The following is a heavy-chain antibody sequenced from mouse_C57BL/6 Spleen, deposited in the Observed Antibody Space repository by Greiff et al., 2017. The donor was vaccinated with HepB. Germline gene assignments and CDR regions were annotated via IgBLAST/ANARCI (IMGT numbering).Heavy chain of an antibody. D-gene: IGHD1-1*01. CDR2: ISPNSGST. Sequence: QVQLQQPGAELVKPGASVKLSCKASGYTFTSYWMHWVKQRPGQGLEWIGMISPNSGSTNYNEKFKSKATVTVDKSSSTAYMQLSSLTSEDSAVDNGARDDYGSSGGYWGQGTTLTVSS. CDR3: ARDDYGSSGGY. V-gene: IGHV1-64*01. J-gene: IGHJ2*01. CDR1: GYTFTSYW.